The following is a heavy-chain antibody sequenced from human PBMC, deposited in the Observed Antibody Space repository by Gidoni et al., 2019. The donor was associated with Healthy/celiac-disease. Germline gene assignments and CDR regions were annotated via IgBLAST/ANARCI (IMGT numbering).Heavy chain of an antibody. CDR2: INAGNGNT. D-gene: IGHD6-19*01. J-gene: IGHJ5*02. V-gene: IGHV1-3*01. CDR3: ARDGGPLIAVAGSWFDP. CDR1: GYTFTSYA. Sequence: QVQLVQSGAEVKKPGASVKVSCKASGYTFTSYAMHWVRQAPGQRLEWMGWINAGNGNTKYSQKFQGRVTITRDTSASTAYMELSSLRSEDTAVYYCARDGGPLIAVAGSWFDPWGQGTLVTVSS.